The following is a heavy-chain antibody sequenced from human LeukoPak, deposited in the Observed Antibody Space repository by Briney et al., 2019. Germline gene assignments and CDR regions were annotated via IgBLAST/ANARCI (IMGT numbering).Heavy chain of an antibody. V-gene: IGHV4-4*07. CDR2: IYSSGST. Sequence: SETLSLTCTVSGGSINSYYCSWIRQPARTGLEWIWRIYSSGSTTYNPSLKSRVSMSVDTSKNQFSLKLTSVTPADTAVYYCARGGKATVVTMWGEGILVTVSS. CDR3: ARGGKATVVTM. J-gene: IGHJ4*02. D-gene: IGHD4-23*01. CDR1: GGSINSYY.